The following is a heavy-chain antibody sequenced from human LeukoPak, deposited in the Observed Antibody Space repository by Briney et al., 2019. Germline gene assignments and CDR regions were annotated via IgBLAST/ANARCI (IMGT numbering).Heavy chain of an antibody. CDR3: ARRAGGWFGLNAFDI. J-gene: IGHJ3*02. V-gene: IGHV3-7*01. D-gene: IGHD3-10*01. CDR1: GFKFSSYW. CDR2: IKQEGSEK. Sequence: GGSLRLSCAASGFKFSSYWMSWVRQVTGKGLEWVANIKQEGSEKYYVDSVKGRLTISRDNAKNSLYLQMNSLRAEDTAVYYCARRAGGWFGLNAFDIWGQGTMVTVSS.